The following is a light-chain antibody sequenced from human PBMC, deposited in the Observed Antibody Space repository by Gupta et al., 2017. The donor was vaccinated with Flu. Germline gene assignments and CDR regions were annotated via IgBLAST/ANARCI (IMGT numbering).Light chain of an antibody. V-gene: IGKV1-39*01. J-gene: IGKJ3*01. CDR3: QQRDSTLFT. CDR1: QRISSY. Sequence: DIQMTQSPSSLSASVGDRVTITCRASQRISSYLNWYQQKPGKAPKLLIYAASSLQSGVPSRFSGSGSGTDFTLTISSLQPEDFATYYCQQRDSTLFTFGHGTKVDIK. CDR2: AAS.